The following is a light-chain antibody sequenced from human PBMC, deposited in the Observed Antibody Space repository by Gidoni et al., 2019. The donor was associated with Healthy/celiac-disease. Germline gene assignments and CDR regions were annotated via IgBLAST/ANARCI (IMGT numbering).Light chain of an antibody. CDR3: QQTDTMPPT. CDR1: QSIVNY. J-gene: IGKJ4*01. CDR2: AKS. Sequence: DIQMTQPPSSLSASVGYKVSITCLASQSIVNYLHWYQQKPGKAPDLLIYAKSTLKSGVPSRFSGSGNGTDFTLTIRSLQPEDFAAYHCQQTDTMPPTFGGGTKVEIK. V-gene: IGKV1-39*01.